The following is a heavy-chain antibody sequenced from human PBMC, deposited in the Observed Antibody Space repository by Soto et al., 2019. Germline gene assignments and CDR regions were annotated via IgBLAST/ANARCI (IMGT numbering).Heavy chain of an antibody. CDR3: ARQVGASGGDAFDI. Sequence: PSETLSLTCTVSGGSISSYYWSWIRQPPGKGLEWIGYIYYSGSTNYNPSLKSRVTISVDTSKNQFSLKLSSVTAADTAVYYCARQVGASGGDAFDIWGQGTMVTVSS. CDR1: GGSISSYY. J-gene: IGHJ3*02. V-gene: IGHV4-59*08. D-gene: IGHD1-26*01. CDR2: IYYSGST.